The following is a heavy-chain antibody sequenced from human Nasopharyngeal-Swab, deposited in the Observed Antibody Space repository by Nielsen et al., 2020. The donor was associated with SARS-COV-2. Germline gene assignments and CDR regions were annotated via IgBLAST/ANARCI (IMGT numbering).Heavy chain of an antibody. CDR2: ISGSGGST. D-gene: IGHD3-10*02. V-gene: IGHV3-23*01. J-gene: IGHJ4*02. Sequence: WIRQPPGKGLEWVSAISGSGGSTYYADSVKGRFTISRDNSKNTLYLQMNSLRAEDTAVYYFAKDPMLGPLDYWGQGTLVTVSS. CDR3: AKDPMLGPLDY.